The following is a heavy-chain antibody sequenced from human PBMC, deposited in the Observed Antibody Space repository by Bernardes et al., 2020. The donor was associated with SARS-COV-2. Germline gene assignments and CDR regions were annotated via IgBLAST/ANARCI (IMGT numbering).Heavy chain of an antibody. CDR1: GDPINDYY. V-gene: IGHV4-59*13. J-gene: IGHJ4*02. Sequence: SETLSLTCTVSGDPINDYYWSWIRQAPGKGLEWIGYIYYSGSTKYSPSLRSRVTISIDTSKNQFSLSLRSVTAADTAVYYCAKAGYTSGWLPWYFDFWGQGALVTVSS. D-gene: IGHD6-19*01. CDR3: AKAGYTSGWLPWYFDF. CDR2: IYYSGST.